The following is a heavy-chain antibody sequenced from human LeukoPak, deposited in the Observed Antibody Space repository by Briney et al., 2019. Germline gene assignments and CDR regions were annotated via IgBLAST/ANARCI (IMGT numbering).Heavy chain of an antibody. CDR3: ARGNKDYYYGSGSYRFDY. CDR1: GGSISSYY. D-gene: IGHD3-10*01. Sequence: SETLSLTCTVSGGSISSYYWSWIRQPPGKGLEWIGYIYYSGSTNYNPSLKSRVTISVDTSKNQFSLKLSSVTAADTAVYYCARGNKDYYYGSGSYRFDYWGQGILVTVSS. CDR2: IYYSGST. J-gene: IGHJ4*02. V-gene: IGHV4-59*01.